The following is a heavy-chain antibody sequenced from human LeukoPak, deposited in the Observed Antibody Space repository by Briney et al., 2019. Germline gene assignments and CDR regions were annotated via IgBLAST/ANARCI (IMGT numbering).Heavy chain of an antibody. CDR2: IKQDGSEK. CDR3: ARMIPDDAFDI. V-gene: IGHV3-7*03. Sequence: PGGSLRLSCAASGFTFSSYWMSWVRQAPGKGLEWVANIKQDGSEKYYVDSVKGRFTMSRDNAKNSLYLQMNSLRAEDTALYYCARMIPDDAFDIWGQGTMVTVSS. CDR1: GFTFSSYW. J-gene: IGHJ3*02. D-gene: IGHD3-16*01.